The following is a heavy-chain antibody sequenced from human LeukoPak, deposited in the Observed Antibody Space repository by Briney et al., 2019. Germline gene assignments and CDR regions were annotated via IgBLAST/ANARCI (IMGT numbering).Heavy chain of an antibody. CDR1: GGCISSSSYY. Sequence: PSETLSLTSTVSGGCISSSSYYWGWIRQPPGKGLEWIGSIYYGGSTYYNPSRKSRVTISVDTYKNQFSLKLSSVTAADTAVYYCARSHVSYYYYGMDVWGQGTTVTVSS. CDR2: IYYGGST. CDR3: ARSHVSYYYYGMDV. V-gene: IGHV4-39*01. J-gene: IGHJ6*02.